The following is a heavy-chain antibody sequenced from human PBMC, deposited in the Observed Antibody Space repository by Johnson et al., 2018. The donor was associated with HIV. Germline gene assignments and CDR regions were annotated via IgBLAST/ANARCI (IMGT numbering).Heavy chain of an antibody. Sequence: VQLVESGGGLVQPGGSLRLSCAASGFTFSSYAMSWVRQAPGKGLEWVSAISGSGGSTYYADSVKGRFTISRDNSKNTLYLQMNILRAEDTAVYYCAKDQRYYDSSAPHDAFDIWGQGTMVTVSS. J-gene: IGHJ3*02. CDR2: ISGSGGST. CDR1: GFTFSSYA. V-gene: IGHV3-23*04. D-gene: IGHD3-22*01. CDR3: AKDQRYYDSSAPHDAFDI.